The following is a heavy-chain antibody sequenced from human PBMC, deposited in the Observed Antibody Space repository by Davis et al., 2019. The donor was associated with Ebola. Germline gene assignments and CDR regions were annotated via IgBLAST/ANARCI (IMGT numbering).Heavy chain of an antibody. J-gene: IGHJ5*02. V-gene: IGHV3-21*01. Sequence: GGSLRLSCAASGFTFSSYSMNWVRQTPGKGLEWVSSISSSSSYIYYADSVKGRFTISRDNAKNSLYLQMNSLRAEDTAVYYCARGATTVTTYNWFDPWGQGTLVTVSS. CDR1: GFTFSSYS. CDR3: ARGATTVTTYNWFDP. CDR2: ISSSSSYI. D-gene: IGHD4-17*01.